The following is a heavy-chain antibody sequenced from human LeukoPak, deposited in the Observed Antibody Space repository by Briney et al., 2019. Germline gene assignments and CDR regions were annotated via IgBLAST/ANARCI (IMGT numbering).Heavy chain of an antibody. V-gene: IGHV4-34*01. CDR1: GGSFSGYY. CDR3: ASVRRGFGESSKYYAYYYMGV. J-gene: IGHJ6*03. Sequence: SETLSLTCAVYGGSFSGYYWSWIRQPPGKGLEWIGEINHSGSTNYNPSLKSRVTISLNTSKNQFSLELISVTAADTAVYYCASVRRGFGESSKYYAYYYMGVWGKGTTVTISS. CDR2: INHSGST. D-gene: IGHD3-10*01.